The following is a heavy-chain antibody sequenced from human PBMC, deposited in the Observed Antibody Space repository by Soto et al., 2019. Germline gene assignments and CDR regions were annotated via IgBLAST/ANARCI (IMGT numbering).Heavy chain of an antibody. Sequence: QVQLQESSPGLVRPSGTLSLTCAVSGDSIIGTGWRRGVRQSPGKGLDWIGEVYHSGATNYNPSRKSRVTISVDTSRNQFSLNLGSVTAADTAVYYCVRNGYYRLDVWGQGTTVTVSS. CDR1: GDSIIGTGW. J-gene: IGHJ6*02. V-gene: IGHV4-4*02. CDR2: VYHSGAT. CDR3: VRNGYYRLDV. D-gene: IGHD3-22*01.